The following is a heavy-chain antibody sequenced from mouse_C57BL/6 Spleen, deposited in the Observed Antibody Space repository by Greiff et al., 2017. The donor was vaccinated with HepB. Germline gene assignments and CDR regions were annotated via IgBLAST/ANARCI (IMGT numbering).Heavy chain of an antibody. CDR2: INPNYGTT. V-gene: IGHV1-39*01. J-gene: IGHJ4*01. CDR1: GYSFTDYN. D-gene: IGHD1-1*01. CDR3: ARSYGSSSPYAMDY. Sequence: EVQLQQSGPELVKPGASVKISCKASGYSFTDYNMNWVKQSNGKSLEWIGVINPNYGTTSYNQKFKGKATLTVDQSSSTAYMQLNSLTSEDSAVDYCARSYGSSSPYAMDYWGQGTSVTVSS.